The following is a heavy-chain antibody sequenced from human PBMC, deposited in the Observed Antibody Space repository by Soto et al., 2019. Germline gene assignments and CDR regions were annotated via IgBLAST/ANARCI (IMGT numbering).Heavy chain of an antibody. CDR1: GFTFNRHP. Sequence: GGSLRLSCTASGFTFNRHPMTWDRQAPRKGLEYVSAITSNGGSTSYANSVKGRFTISRDNSKNTLYLQMGSLRSEDMAVYYCARDRAASSDYYARYYYGMDVWGQGTTVTVSS. J-gene: IGHJ6*02. CDR2: ITSNGGST. V-gene: IGHV3-64*01. CDR3: ARDRAASSDYYARYYYGMDV. D-gene: IGHD3-22*01.